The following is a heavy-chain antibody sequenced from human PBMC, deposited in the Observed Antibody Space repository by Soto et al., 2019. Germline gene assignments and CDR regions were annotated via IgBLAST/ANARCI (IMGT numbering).Heavy chain of an antibody. Sequence: SVKVSCKASGGTFSSYSFSWVRQAPGQGLEWMGGIIPIFRTADYAQKFQGRVTITADESTSTAYMELSSLRSEDTAVYYCASVETQRYYYGMDVWGQGTTVTVS. CDR3: ASVETQRYYYGMDV. CDR2: IIPIFRTA. CDR1: GGTFSSYS. J-gene: IGHJ6*02. D-gene: IGHD2-15*01. V-gene: IGHV1-69*13.